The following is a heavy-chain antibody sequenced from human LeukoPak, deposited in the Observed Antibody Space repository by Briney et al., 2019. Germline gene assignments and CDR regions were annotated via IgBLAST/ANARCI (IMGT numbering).Heavy chain of an antibody. CDR2: IYYSGST. CDR3: ARDQF. Sequence: SETLSLTCTVSGGSISSSSYYWSWIRQPPGKGLEWIGYIYYSGSTNYNPSLKSRVTISVDTSKNQFSLKLSSVTAADTAVYYCARDQFWGQGTLVTVSS. CDR1: GGSISSSSYY. V-gene: IGHV4-61*01. J-gene: IGHJ4*02.